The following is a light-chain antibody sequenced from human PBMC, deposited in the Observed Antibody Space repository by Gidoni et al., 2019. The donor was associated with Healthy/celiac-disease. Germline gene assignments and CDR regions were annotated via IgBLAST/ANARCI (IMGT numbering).Light chain of an antibody. CDR1: QSISSY. CDR3: QQSYSTPRLT. Sequence: DIQMTQSPSSLSASVGDRVTITCRASQSISSYVNWYQQKPGKAPKLLIYAASSLQSGVPSRFSGSGSGTDFTLTISSLQPEDFATYYCQQSYSTPRLTFGGGTKVDIK. CDR2: AAS. V-gene: IGKV1-39*01. J-gene: IGKJ4*01.